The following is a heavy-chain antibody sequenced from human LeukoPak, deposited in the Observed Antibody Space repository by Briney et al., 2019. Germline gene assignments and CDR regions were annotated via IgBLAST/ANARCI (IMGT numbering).Heavy chain of an antibody. Sequence: SVKVSCKASGGTFSSYAISWVRQAPGQGLEWMGGIIPIFGTANYAQKFQGRVTITADESTSTAYMELSSLRSEDTAVYYCARDLWGLAAADYWGQGTLVTASS. D-gene: IGHD6-13*01. CDR3: ARDLWGLAAADY. CDR1: GGTFSSYA. CDR2: IIPIFGTA. V-gene: IGHV1-69*13. J-gene: IGHJ4*02.